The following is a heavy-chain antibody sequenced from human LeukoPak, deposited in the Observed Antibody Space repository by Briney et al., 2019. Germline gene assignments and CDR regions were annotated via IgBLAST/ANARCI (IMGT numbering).Heavy chain of an antibody. CDR1: GGSFSGYY. Sequence: PSETLSLTCAVYGGSFSGYYWSWIRQPPGKGLEWIGEINHSGSTNYNPSLKSRVTISVDTSKNQSSLKLSPVTAADTAVYYCARGGRMITFGGVIVIPLDYWGQGTLVTVSS. CDR2: INHSGST. CDR3: ARGGRMITFGGVIVIPLDY. V-gene: IGHV4-34*01. J-gene: IGHJ4*02. D-gene: IGHD3-16*02.